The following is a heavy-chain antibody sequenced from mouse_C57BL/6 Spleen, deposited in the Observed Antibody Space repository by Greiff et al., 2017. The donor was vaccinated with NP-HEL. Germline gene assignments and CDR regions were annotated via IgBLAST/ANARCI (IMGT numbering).Heavy chain of an antibody. D-gene: IGHD2-3*01. J-gene: IGHJ1*03. CDR2: ISSGGSYT. Sequence: EVQGVESGGDLVKPGGSLKLSCAASGFTFSSYGMSWVRQTPDKRLEWVATISSGGSYTYYPDSVKGRFTISRDNAKNTLYLQMSSLKSEDTAMYYCARHARDGYYFDVWGTGTTVTVSS. V-gene: IGHV5-6*01. CDR1: GFTFSSYG. CDR3: ARHARDGYYFDV.